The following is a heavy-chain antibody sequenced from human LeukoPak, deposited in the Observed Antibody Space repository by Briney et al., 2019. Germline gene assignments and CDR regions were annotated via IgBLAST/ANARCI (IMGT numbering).Heavy chain of an antibody. CDR2: ITNNGNTI. CDR1: GFTFSDYQ. D-gene: IGHD6-13*01. V-gene: IGHV3-48*03. J-gene: IGHJ3*02. CDR3: ASEIKYGSSWYAAFGI. Sequence: GGSLRLSCAASGFTFSDYQMYWVRQTPGKGLEWISYITNNGNTIYYGDSVQGRFTISRDNAKNSLYLQMNSLGAEDTAVYYCASEIKYGSSWYAAFGIWGQETMVTVSS.